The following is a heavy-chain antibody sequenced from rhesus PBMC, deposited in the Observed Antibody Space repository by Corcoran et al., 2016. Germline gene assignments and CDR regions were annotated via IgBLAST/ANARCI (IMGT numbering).Heavy chain of an antibody. CDR2: IYWDDDK. CDR1: AFSIRTSGMG. J-gene: IGHJ4*01. D-gene: IGHD6-31*01. CDR3: ARRSSGWYFDY. Sequence: QVTLKESGPALVKPTQTLTLTCTFSAFSIRTSGMGVGWIRQHPGKALEWLALIYWDDDKYYSTALKSRLTISKDTSKNQVVLTMTNMDPVDTATYYCARRSSGWYFDYWGQGVLVTVSS. V-gene: IGHV2-174*01.